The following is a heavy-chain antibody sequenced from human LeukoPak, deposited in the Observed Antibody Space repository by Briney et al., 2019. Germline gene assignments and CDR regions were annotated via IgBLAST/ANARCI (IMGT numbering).Heavy chain of an antibody. CDR2: INHSGST. D-gene: IGHD6-6*01. Sequence: PSETLSLTCAVYGGSFSGYYWSWIRQPPGKGLEWIGEINHSGSTNYNPSLKSRVTISVDTSKNQFSLKLSSVTAADTAVYYCARGPRIAARRDNWFDPWGQGTLVTVSS. CDR1: GGSFSGYY. J-gene: IGHJ5*02. CDR3: ARGPRIAARRDNWFDP. V-gene: IGHV4-34*01.